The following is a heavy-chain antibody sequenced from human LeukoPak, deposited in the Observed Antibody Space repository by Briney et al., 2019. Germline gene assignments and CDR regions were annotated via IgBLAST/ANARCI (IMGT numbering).Heavy chain of an antibody. CDR2: ISSSGSTI. CDR1: GFTFSDYY. D-gene: IGHD6-19*01. Sequence: GSLRLSCAASGFTFSDYYMSWIRQAPGKGLEWVSYISSSGSTIYYADSVKGRFTISRDNAKNSLYLQMNSLRAEDTAVYYCAREFEVYSSGWENWFDPWGQGTLVTVSS. CDR3: AREFEVYSSGWENWFDP. J-gene: IGHJ5*02. V-gene: IGHV3-11*04.